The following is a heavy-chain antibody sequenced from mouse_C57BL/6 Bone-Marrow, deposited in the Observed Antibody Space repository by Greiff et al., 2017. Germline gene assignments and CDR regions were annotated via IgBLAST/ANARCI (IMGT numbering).Heavy chain of an antibody. CDR2: ISDGGSYT. CDR3: ARAWCFGY. J-gene: IGHJ2*01. D-gene: IGHD1-1*02. Sequence: EVKLVESGGGLVKPGGSLKLSCAASGFTFSSYAMSWVRQTPEKRLEWVATISDGGSYTYYPDNVKGRFTISRDNAKNNLYLQMSHLKSEDTAMYYCARAWCFGYWGQGTTLTVSS. CDR1: GFTFSSYA. V-gene: IGHV5-4*03.